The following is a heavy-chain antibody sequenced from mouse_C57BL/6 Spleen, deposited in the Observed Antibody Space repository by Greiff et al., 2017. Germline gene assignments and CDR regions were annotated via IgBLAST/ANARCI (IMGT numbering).Heavy chain of an antibody. CDR2: ISSGGSYT. V-gene: IGHV5-6*01. CDR3: ARQYSNYGYFDV. D-gene: IGHD2-5*01. J-gene: IGHJ1*03. Sequence: VQLKESGGDLVKPGGSLKLSCAASGFTFSSYGMSWVRQTPDKRLEWVATISSGGSYTYYPDSVKGRFTISRDNAKNTLYLQMSSLKSEDTAMYYCARQYSNYGYFDVWGTGTTVTVSP. CDR1: GFTFSSYG.